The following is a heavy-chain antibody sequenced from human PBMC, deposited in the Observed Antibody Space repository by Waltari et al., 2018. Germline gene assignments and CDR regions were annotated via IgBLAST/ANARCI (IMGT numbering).Heavy chain of an antibody. Sequence: QLQLQESGPGLVKPSETLSLTCTVSGGSISSSSYYWGWIRQPPGKGLEWIGSIYYSGSTYYNPSLKSRVTISVDTSKNQFSLKLSSVTAADTAVYYCARVTKARYFQHWGQGTLVTVSS. V-gene: IGHV4-39*07. CDR2: IYYSGST. J-gene: IGHJ1*01. CDR1: GGSISSSSYY. CDR3: ARVTKARYFQH.